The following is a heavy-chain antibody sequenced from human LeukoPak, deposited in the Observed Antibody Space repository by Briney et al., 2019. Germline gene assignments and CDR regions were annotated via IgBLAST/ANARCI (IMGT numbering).Heavy chain of an antibody. CDR1: GYTFTSYG. CDR2: ISAYNGNT. Sequence: ASVKVSCKASGYTFTSYGISWVRQAPGQGLEWMGWISAYNGNTNYAQKLQGRVTMTTDTSTSTAYMELRSLRSDDTAVYYCERAPLTRSLLLWFGELLPYDYWGEGALVTLSS. J-gene: IGHJ4*02. V-gene: IGHV1-18*01. CDR3: ERAPLTRSLLLWFGELLPYDY. D-gene: IGHD3-10*01.